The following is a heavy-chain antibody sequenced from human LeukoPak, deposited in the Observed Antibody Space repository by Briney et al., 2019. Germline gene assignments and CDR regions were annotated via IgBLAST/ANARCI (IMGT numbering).Heavy chain of an antibody. J-gene: IGHJ4*02. V-gene: IGHV1-18*01. CDR1: GYTFISYG. D-gene: IGHD2-15*01. Sequence: ASVKVSCKASGYTFISYGISWVRQAPGQGLEWMGWISAYNGNTNYAQKLQGRVTMTTDTSTSTAYMELRSLRSDDTAVYYCARDLRLGYCSGGSCYPFGYWGQGTLVTVSS. CDR2: ISAYNGNT. CDR3: ARDLRLGYCSGGSCYPFGY.